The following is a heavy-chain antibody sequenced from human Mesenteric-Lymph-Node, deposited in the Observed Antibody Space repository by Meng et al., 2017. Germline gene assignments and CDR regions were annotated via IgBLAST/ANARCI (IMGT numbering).Heavy chain of an antibody. CDR1: GYTFTSYG. CDR2: ISAYNGNT. CDR3: ARMRVGASSAFDY. Sequence: ASVKVSCKASGYTFTSYGISWVRQAPGQGLEWMGWISAYNGNTNYAQKLQGRVTITADKSTSTAYMELSSLRSEDTAVYYCARMRVGASSAFDYWGQGTLVTVSS. D-gene: IGHD1-26*01. J-gene: IGHJ4*02. V-gene: IGHV1-18*01.